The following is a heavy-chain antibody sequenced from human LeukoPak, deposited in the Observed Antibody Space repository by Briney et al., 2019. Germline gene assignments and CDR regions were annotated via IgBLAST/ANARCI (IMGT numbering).Heavy chain of an antibody. CDR1: GVSVSSGSYY. D-gene: IGHD3-22*01. CDR2: IYYSGST. Sequence: SETLSLTCTVSGVSVSSGSYYWTWIRQPPGKGLEWIGYIYYSGSTNYNPSLKSRVTISVDTSKNQFSLKLSSVTAADTAVYYCARDREGDSSGIYYYYYGMDVWGQGTTVTVSS. V-gene: IGHV4-61*01. CDR3: ARDREGDSSGIYYYYYGMDV. J-gene: IGHJ6*02.